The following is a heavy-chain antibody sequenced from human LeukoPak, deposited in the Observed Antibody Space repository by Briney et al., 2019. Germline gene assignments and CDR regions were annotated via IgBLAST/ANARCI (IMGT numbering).Heavy chain of an antibody. Sequence: GGSLRLSCAASGFTFSSYGMHWVRQAPGKGLEWVAVISYDGSNKYYADSVKGRFTISRDNSKNTLYLQMNSLRAEDTAVYYCARGPQYVWGSYRYLDYWGQGTLVTVSS. V-gene: IGHV3-30*03. CDR2: ISYDGSNK. J-gene: IGHJ4*02. CDR3: ARGPQYVWGSYRYLDY. CDR1: GFTFSSYG. D-gene: IGHD3-16*02.